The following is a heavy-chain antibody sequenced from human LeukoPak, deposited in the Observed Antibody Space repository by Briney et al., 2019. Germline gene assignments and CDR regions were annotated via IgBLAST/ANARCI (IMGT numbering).Heavy chain of an antibody. V-gene: IGHV1-69*13. CDR3: ARYNRSDTRIAADPFFDY. CDR1: GGTFSSYA. J-gene: IGHJ4*02. Sequence: SVKVSCKASGGTFSSYAISWVRQAPGQGLEWMGGIIPIFGTANYAQKFQGRVTITADESTSTAYMELSSLRSEDTAVYYCARYNRSDTRIAADPFFDYWGQGTLVTVSS. CDR2: IIPIFGTA. D-gene: IGHD6-13*01.